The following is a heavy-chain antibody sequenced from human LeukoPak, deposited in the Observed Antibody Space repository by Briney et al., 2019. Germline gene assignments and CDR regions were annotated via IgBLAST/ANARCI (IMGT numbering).Heavy chain of an antibody. CDR1: GYTFTSYY. D-gene: IGHD3-22*01. J-gene: IGHJ4*02. V-gene: IGHV1-46*01. Sequence: ASVKVSCKASGYTFTSYYMHWVRQAPGQGLEWMGIINPSGGSTSYAQKFQGGVTMTRDTSTSTVYMELSSLRSEDTAVYYCARDFLQTYYYDGSGYLPDYWGQGTLVTVSS. CDR2: INPSGGST. CDR3: ARDFLQTYYYDGSGYLPDY.